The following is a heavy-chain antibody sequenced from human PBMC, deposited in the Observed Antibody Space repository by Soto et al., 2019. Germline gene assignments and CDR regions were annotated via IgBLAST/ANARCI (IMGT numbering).Heavy chain of an antibody. J-gene: IGHJ4*02. CDR1: GFTFSSYG. V-gene: IGHV3-33*01. CDR2: IWYDASNK. Sequence: QVQLVESGGGVVQPGRSLRLSCAASGFTFSSYGMHWVRQAPGKGLEWVAVIWYDASNKYYADSVKGRFTISRDNSKNTLYLQMNSLRAEDTAVYYCARDCVGYSSGWYQRGGFDYGGQGTLVTVSS. CDR3: ARDCVGYSSGWYQRGGFDY. D-gene: IGHD6-19*01.